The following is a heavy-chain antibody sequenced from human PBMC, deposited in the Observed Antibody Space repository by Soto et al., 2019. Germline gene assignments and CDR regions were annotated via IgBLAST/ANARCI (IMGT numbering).Heavy chain of an antibody. D-gene: IGHD6-19*01. Sequence: EVQLVQSGTEVKKPGESLRISCKGSGYNFNTYWITWVRQMPGKGLEWMGRIDPSDSYSDYSPSFQGHVTISVDKSITTAYLHWSSLNDSDTAMYYCARLDISVTGTLKDVWGQGTTVIVSS. CDR2: IDPSDSYS. J-gene: IGHJ6*02. CDR1: GYNFNTYW. CDR3: ARLDISVTGTLKDV. V-gene: IGHV5-10-1*03.